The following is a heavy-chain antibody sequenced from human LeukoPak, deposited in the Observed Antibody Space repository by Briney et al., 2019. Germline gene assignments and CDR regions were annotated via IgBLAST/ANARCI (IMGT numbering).Heavy chain of an antibody. D-gene: IGHD2-15*01. Sequence: SETLSLTCTVSGGSISSSSYYWGWIRQPPGTGLEWIGSIYYSGSTYYNPSLKSRVTISVDTSKNQFSLKLSSVTAADTAVYYCARQGWYLYYFDYWGQGTLVTVSS. CDR2: IYYSGST. CDR1: GGSISSSSYY. V-gene: IGHV4-39*01. CDR3: ARQGWYLYYFDY. J-gene: IGHJ4*02.